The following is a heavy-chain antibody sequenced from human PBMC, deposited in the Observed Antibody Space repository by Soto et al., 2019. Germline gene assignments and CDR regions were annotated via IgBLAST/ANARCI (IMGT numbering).Heavy chain of an antibody. J-gene: IGHJ5*02. V-gene: IGHV4-59*01. D-gene: IGHD6-6*01. CDR1: GGSISSYY. CDR3: ARESASIAASDNWFDP. CDR2: IYYSGSA. Sequence: PSETLSLTCTVSGGSISSYYWSWIRQPPGKGLEWIGYIYYSGSANYNPSLKSRVTISVDTSKNQFSLKLSSVTAADTAVYYCARESASIAASDNWFDPWGQGTLVTVSS.